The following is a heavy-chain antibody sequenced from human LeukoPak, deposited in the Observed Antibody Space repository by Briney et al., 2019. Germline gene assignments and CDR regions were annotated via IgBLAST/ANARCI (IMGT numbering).Heavy chain of an antibody. V-gene: IGHV3-48*03. CDR3: AIGMIHY. J-gene: IGHJ4*02. CDR2: ICTSGSAI. CDR1: GYTFSNYE. Sequence: GGALRLSCAVSGYTFSNYEVNWVRQAPGKGLEWVSYICTSGSAIHHADSVKGGFTISRDDAKKSVYLQLNSLRAEDTATYYCAIGMIHYWGQGALVTVSS. D-gene: IGHD1-1*01.